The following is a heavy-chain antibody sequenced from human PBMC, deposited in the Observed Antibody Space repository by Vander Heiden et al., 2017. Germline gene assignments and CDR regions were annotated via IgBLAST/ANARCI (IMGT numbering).Heavy chain of an antibody. CDR3: ARDWYYDSSGQGALDM. Sequence: QVQLVQSGAEERKPGASVKVSCKASGYTFTAYYMHWVRQAPGQGLEWMGWMNPNSGGTNYAQKFQGRVTMTRDTSISTAYMELSRLRSDDTAVYYCARDWYYDSSGQGALDMWGQGTTVTLSS. J-gene: IGHJ3*02. CDR2: MNPNSGGT. V-gene: IGHV1-2*02. D-gene: IGHD3-22*01. CDR1: GYTFTAYY.